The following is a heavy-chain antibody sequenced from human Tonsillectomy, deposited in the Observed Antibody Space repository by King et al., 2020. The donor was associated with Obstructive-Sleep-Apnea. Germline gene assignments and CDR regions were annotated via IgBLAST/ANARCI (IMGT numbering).Heavy chain of an antibody. Sequence: VQLVESGGGVVQPGRSLRLSCAASGFTFSSYGMHWVRQAPGKGLEWVADIWYDGSNKYYADSVKGRFTISRDNSKNTLYLQMNSLRAEDTAVYYCAKDLYDFWSGYYTGWFDPWGQGTLVTVSS. D-gene: IGHD3-3*01. CDR1: GFTFSSYG. V-gene: IGHV3-33*06. J-gene: IGHJ5*02. CDR2: IWYDGSNK. CDR3: AKDLYDFWSGYYTGWFDP.